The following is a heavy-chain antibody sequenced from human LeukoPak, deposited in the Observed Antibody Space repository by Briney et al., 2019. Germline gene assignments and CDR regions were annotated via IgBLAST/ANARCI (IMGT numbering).Heavy chain of an antibody. Sequence: GGSLRLSCAASGFTFSSYAMGWVRQAPGRGLEWVSAISGSGGSTYYADSVKGRFTISRGNSKNTLYLQMNSLRAEDTAVYYCAKGVRCGSTSCPDYWGQGTLVTVSS. CDR2: ISGSGGST. D-gene: IGHD2-2*01. J-gene: IGHJ4*02. CDR1: GFTFSSYA. V-gene: IGHV3-23*01. CDR3: AKGVRCGSTSCPDY.